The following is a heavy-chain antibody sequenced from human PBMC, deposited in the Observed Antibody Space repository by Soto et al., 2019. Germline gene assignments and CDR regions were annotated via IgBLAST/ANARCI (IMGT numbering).Heavy chain of an antibody. CDR2: IYYSGLT. CDR3: ARSPENYYGSGSYFFDY. V-gene: IGHV4-34*01. Sequence: ASETLSLTCAVYGGSFSGYYWSWIRQHPGKGLEWIGYIYYSGLTDYNPSLKSRLTISVDKSKNQFSLKLSSVTAADTAVYYCARSPENYYGSGSYFFDYWGQGTLVTVSS. CDR1: GGSFSGYY. D-gene: IGHD3-10*01. J-gene: IGHJ4*02.